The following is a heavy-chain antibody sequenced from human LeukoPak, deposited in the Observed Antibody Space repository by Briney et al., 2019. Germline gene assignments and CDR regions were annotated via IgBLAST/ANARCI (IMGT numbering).Heavy chain of an antibody. CDR2: MNPNSGNT. CDR3: ARIRDGYNDAYDV. Sequence: ASVKVSCKASGYTFTSYDINWVRQATGQGLEWMGWMNPNSGNTGYAQKFQGRVTMTRDTSASTVYMELSSLRSEDTAIYYCARIRDGYNDAYDVWGQGTVVTVPS. D-gene: IGHD5-24*01. CDR1: GYTFTSYD. V-gene: IGHV1-8*01. J-gene: IGHJ3*01.